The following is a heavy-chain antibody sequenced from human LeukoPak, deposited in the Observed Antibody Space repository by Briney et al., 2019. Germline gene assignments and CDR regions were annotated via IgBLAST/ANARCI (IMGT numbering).Heavy chain of an antibody. CDR1: GGTFINYA. Sequence: GSSVTVSFMATGGTFINYAISWVRQAPGQGLEWMGGIIPIFGTANYAQKFQGRVTITADESTSTAYMELSSLRSEDTPVYYFARDNFRALAGTYYYYGMDVWGQGTTVTVSS. J-gene: IGHJ6*02. CDR3: ARDNFRALAGTYYYYGMDV. V-gene: IGHV1-69*01. D-gene: IGHD6-19*01. CDR2: IIPIFGTA.